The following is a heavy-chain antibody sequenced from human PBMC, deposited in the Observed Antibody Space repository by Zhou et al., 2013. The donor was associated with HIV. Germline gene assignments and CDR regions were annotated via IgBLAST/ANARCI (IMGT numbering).Heavy chain of an antibody. Sequence: QVHLVQSGDEVKKPGASVKVSCKTTGYTFNRYDVSWVRQAPGQGLEWMGGIIPISLTPNYARKFQGRLTITADEYTRTAYMQLSSLRSEDTAVYFCARDLYHYDPSLSIDYWGQGTLVTVSS. CDR1: GYTFNRYD. V-gene: IGHV1-69*01. J-gene: IGHJ4*02. D-gene: IGHD5-12*01. CDR3: ARDLYHYDPSLSIDY. CDR2: IIPISLTP.